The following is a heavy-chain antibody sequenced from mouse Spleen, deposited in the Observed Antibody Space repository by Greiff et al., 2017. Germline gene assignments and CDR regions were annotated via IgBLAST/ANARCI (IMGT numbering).Heavy chain of an antibody. J-gene: IGHJ1*01. CDR3: ARNFITTATSHWYFDV. CDR1: GFSLSTFGMG. D-gene: IGHD1-2*01. V-gene: IGHV8-8*01. Sequence: QVTLKESGPGILQPSQTLSLTCSFSGFSLSTFGMGVGWIRQPSGKGLEWLAHIWWDDDKYYNPALKSRLTISKDTSKNQVFLKIANVDTADTATYYCARNFITTATSHWYFDVWGAGTTVTVSS. CDR2: IWWDDDK.